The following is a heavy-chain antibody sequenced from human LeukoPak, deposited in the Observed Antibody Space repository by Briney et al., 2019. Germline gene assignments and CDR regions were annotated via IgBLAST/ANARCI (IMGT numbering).Heavy chain of an antibody. Sequence: GGSLRLSCAASGFTVSSNFMSWVRQAPGKGLEWVSVIYSGGSTYYADSVKGRFTISRDNSKNTVYLQMNSLRAKDTAVYYCARDQGSGWYYFDYWGQGTLVTVSS. J-gene: IGHJ4*02. CDR2: IYSGGST. CDR1: GFTVSSNF. D-gene: IGHD6-19*01. CDR3: ARDQGSGWYYFDY. V-gene: IGHV3-53*01.